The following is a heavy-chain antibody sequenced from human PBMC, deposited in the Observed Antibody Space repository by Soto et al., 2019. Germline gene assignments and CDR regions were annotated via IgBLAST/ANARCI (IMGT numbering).Heavy chain of an antibody. J-gene: IGHJ4*02. CDR1: GFTFDDYA. V-gene: IGHV3-9*01. CDR2: ISWSTSSI. D-gene: IGHD3-3*01. Sequence: PGGSLRLSCAASGFTFDDYAMHWVQQIPGKGLQWVSGISWSTSSIGYGASLRGRFLISRDNANSSLYLQMNDLRPEDTALYYCGKASSSNSWSPIDYWGQGTMVTVSS. CDR3: GKASSSNSWSPIDY.